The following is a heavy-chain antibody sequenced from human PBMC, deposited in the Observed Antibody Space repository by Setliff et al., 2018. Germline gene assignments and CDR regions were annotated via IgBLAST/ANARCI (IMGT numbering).Heavy chain of an antibody. D-gene: IGHD6-13*01. CDR1: GFTLRNSG. V-gene: IGHV3-23*03. Sequence: GGSLRLSCAASGFTLRNSGMHWVRQTPGKGLEWVSVISSDSGSIYYADSVKGRFTISRDNSKNTLYLQMNSLRAEDAAIYYCAKCSSWHGHYPHFNYWGQGTLVTVSS. CDR2: ISSDSGSI. J-gene: IGHJ4*02. CDR3: AKCSSWHGHYPHFNY.